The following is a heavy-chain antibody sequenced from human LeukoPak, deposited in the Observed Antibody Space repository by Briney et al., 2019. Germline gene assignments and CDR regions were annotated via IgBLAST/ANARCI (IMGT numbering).Heavy chain of an antibody. J-gene: IGHJ4*02. CDR2: IGTAGDT. D-gene: IGHD2-15*01. CDR3: ARGAAPSGFDY. CDR1: GFTFSSYD. V-gene: IGHV3-13*04. Sequence: PGGSLRLSCAASGFTFSSYDMHWVRQATGKGLEWVSAIGTAGDTYYPGSVKGRFTISRENAKNSLYLQMNSLRAGDTAVYYCARGAAPSGFDYWGQGTLVTVSS.